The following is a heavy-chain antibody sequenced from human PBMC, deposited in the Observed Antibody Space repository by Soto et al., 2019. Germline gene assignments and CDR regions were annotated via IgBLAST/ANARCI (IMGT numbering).Heavy chain of an antibody. CDR1: GFTFSSYA. CDR3: AKETSRFAVPPALDY. Sequence: QVQLVESGGGVVQPGGSLRLSCAASGFTFSSYAMHWVRLAPGTGLEWVAGISYDGHNKFSADSVKGRFTISRDNSQNTLYLQMNSLRPEDTAVYYCAKETSRFAVPPALDYWGQGTLVTVS. V-gene: IGHV3-30*18. J-gene: IGHJ4*02. CDR2: ISYDGHNK. D-gene: IGHD2-2*01.